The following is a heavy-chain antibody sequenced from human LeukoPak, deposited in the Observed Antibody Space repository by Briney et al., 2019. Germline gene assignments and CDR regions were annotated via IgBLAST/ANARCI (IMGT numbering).Heavy chain of an antibody. D-gene: IGHD3-22*01. CDR2: IYPGDSDT. J-gene: IGHJ4*02. Sequence: GESLKISCKGSGYSFTSYWIGWVRPLPGKGLEWMGIIYPGDSDTRYSPSFQGQVTISADKSISTAYLQWNSLKSSDTAMYYCARRSLNYYDSSGFYFDSWGQGTLVTVSS. CDR3: ARRSLNYYDSSGFYFDS. CDR1: GYSFTSYW. V-gene: IGHV5-51*01.